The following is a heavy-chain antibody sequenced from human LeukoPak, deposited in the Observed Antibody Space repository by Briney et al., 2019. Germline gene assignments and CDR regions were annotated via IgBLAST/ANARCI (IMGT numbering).Heavy chain of an antibody. Sequence: PSETLSLTCAVYGGSFSGYYWSWIRQPPGKGLEWIGEINHSGSTYYNPSLKSRVTISVDTSKNHFSLKLTSVTAADTAVYYCARAFGVVIYFDYWGQGTLVTVSS. CDR2: INHSGST. D-gene: IGHD3-3*01. J-gene: IGHJ4*02. V-gene: IGHV4-34*01. CDR1: GGSFSGYY. CDR3: ARAFGVVIYFDY.